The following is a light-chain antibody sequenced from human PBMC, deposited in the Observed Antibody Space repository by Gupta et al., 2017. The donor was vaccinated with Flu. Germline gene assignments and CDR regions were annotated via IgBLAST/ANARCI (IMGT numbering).Light chain of an antibody. CDR1: SSNIGSYS. J-gene: IGLJ3*02. Sequence: GQRVTISCSGTSSNIGSYSVTWYQHVPGTAPKLLVYGNDQRRSGVSGRFSGSKSGTSASLAISGLRADDEADYYCAAWDDSLNGHWVFGGGTKLTVL. CDR2: GND. CDR3: AAWDDSLNGHWV. V-gene: IGLV1-44*01.